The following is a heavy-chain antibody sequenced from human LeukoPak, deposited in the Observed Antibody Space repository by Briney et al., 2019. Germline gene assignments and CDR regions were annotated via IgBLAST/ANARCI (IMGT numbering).Heavy chain of an antibody. CDR1: GGSISSYY. CDR3: ARNGAYGSGSYNPIDL. D-gene: IGHD3-10*01. V-gene: IGHV4-59*01. J-gene: IGHJ5*02. CDR2: VFYNGNT. Sequence: PSETLSLTCTVSGGSISSYYWSWIRQPPGKGLEWIGYVFYNGNTNYNPSLKGRVTMSLDMSKNHFSLKLTSVTAADTAVYHCARNGAYGSGSYNPIDLWGQGTLVTVSS.